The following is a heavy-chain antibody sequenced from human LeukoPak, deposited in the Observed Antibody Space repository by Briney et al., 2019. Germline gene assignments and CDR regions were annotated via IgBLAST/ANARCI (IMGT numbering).Heavy chain of an antibody. CDR2: IRYDGSNK. V-gene: IGHV3-30*02. Sequence: AGGSLSLFYAASGFTFSSYGMHWVRQAPGKGLEWVAFIRYDGSNKYYADSGMGRFTIARDNSNNTLYLQMNSLRAEDTAVYYCAKEYCSSTSCIPGDYYYYYMDVWGKGTTVTVSS. CDR1: GFTFSSYG. D-gene: IGHD2-2*01. CDR3: AKEYCSSTSCIPGDYYYYYMDV. J-gene: IGHJ6*03.